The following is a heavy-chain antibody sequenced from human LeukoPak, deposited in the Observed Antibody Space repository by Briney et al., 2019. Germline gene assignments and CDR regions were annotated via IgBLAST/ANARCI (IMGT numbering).Heavy chain of an antibody. Sequence: GGSLRLSCAASGFTLSTYTMNWVRQAPGKGLEWVSSISSSSSYIYYADSVKGRFTISRDDAKNSLSLQMNSLRAEDTAVYYCARSGIKMVRGVIIKSPYHMDVWGKGSTVTVSS. CDR1: GFTLSTYT. CDR3: ARSGIKMVRGVIIKSPYHMDV. CDR2: ISSSSSYI. V-gene: IGHV3-21*01. D-gene: IGHD3-10*01. J-gene: IGHJ6*03.